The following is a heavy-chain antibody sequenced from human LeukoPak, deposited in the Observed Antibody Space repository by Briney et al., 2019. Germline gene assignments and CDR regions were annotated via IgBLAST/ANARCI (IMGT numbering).Heavy chain of an antibody. Sequence: SETLSLTCTVSGGSINSYFWSWLRQPAGQGLEWIGRIYISGSTNYNPFLKSRVTMSVDTSKNQFSLKLNSMTAADTAVYYCARESGRERYFDYWGQGTLVTVSS. J-gene: IGHJ4*02. CDR2: IYISGST. CDR3: ARESGRERYFDY. CDR1: GGSINSYF. D-gene: IGHD3-10*01. V-gene: IGHV4-4*07.